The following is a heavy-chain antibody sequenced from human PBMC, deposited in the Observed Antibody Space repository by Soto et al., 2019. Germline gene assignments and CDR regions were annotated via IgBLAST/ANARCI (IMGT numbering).Heavy chain of an antibody. CDR2: IYYSGST. CDR1: GYSISSSNW. Sequence: PSETLSLTCAVSGYSISSSNWWGWIRQPPGKGLEWIGYIYYSGSTYYNPSLKSRVTMSVDTSKNQFSLKLSSVTAVDTAVYYCARSCDYYYYYGMDVWGQGTTVTVSS. J-gene: IGHJ6*02. CDR3: ARSCDYYYYYGMDV. V-gene: IGHV4-28*01.